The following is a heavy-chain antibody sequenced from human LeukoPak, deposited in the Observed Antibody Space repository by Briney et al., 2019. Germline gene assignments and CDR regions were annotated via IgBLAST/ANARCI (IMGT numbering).Heavy chain of an antibody. J-gene: IGHJ4*02. V-gene: IGHV3-23*01. Sequence: PGGSLRLSCAASGFTFSSYAMSWVRQAPGKGLEWVSAISGSGGSTYYADSVKGRFTISRDNSKNTLYLQMNSLRAEDTAVYYCAKGGKYQLPQQRSVRPIDYWGQGTLVTVSS. CDR2: ISGSGGST. CDR1: GFTFSSYA. CDR3: AKGGKYQLPQQRSVRPIDY. D-gene: IGHD2-2*01.